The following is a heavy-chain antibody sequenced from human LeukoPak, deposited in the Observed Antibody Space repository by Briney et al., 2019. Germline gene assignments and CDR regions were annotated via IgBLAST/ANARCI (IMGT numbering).Heavy chain of an antibody. V-gene: IGHV3-23*01. CDR1: GFTFSRYA. J-gene: IGHJ4*02. D-gene: IGHD1-1*01. CDR2: ISASGEST. Sequence: PGGSLRLSCAASGFTFSRYAMSWVRQASGKGLEWASGISASGESTYYADSVRGRFTISRDSSKSTLYLQMNSLRAEDTAVYYCTRVSTTGVGGRGYFDQWGQGTQVTVSS. CDR3: TRVSTTGVGGRGYFDQ.